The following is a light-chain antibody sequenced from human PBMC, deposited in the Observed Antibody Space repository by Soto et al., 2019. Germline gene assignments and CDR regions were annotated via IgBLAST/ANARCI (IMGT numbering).Light chain of an antibody. CDR3: CSYAGSYTVI. J-gene: IGLJ2*01. Sequence: QSVLTQPPSASGSPGQSVTISCTGTSSDVGGYNYVSWYQQHPGKAPKLMIYEVSKRPSGVPDRFSGSKSDNTASLTVSGLQAEDEADYYCCSYAGSYTVIFGGGTKLTVL. V-gene: IGLV2-8*01. CDR1: SSDVGGYNY. CDR2: EVS.